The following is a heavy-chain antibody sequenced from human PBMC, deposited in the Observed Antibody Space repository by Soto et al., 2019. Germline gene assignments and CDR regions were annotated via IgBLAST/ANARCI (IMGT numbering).Heavy chain of an antibody. Sequence: SETLSLTCTVSGGSISSYYWSWIRQPPGKGLEWIGYIYYSGSTNYNPSLKSRVTISVDTSKNQFSLKLSSVTAADTAVYYCARITMVRGEARNWGQGTLVTVSS. D-gene: IGHD3-10*01. CDR3: ARITMVRGEARN. CDR2: IYYSGST. CDR1: GGSISSYY. V-gene: IGHV4-59*01. J-gene: IGHJ4*02.